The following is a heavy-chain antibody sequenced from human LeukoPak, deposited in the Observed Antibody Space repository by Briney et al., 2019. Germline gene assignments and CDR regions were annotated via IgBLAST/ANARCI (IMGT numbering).Heavy chain of an antibody. J-gene: IGHJ5*02. CDR3: ARVGSVEMATITHNWFDP. D-gene: IGHD5-24*01. Sequence: SETLSLTCTVSGGSLSSSSYYWGWIRQPPGKGLEWIGSIYYSGSTYYNPSLKSRVTISVDTSKNQFSLKLSSVTAADTAVYYCARVGSVEMATITHNWFDPWGQGTLVTVSS. CDR2: IYYSGST. V-gene: IGHV4-39*01. CDR1: GGSLSSSSYY.